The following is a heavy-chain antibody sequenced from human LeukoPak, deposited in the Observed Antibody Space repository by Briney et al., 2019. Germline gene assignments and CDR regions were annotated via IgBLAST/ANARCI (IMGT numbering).Heavy chain of an antibody. D-gene: IGHD3-3*01. CDR3: ARDIAYYDFWSGLNSP. J-gene: IGHJ5*02. CDR2: ISSSSSYI. CDR1: GFTFSSYS. Sequence: GGSLRLSCPASGFTFSSYSMNWVRQAPGKGLEWVSSISSSSSYIYYADSVKGRFTISRDNAKNSLYLQMNSLRAEDTAVYYCARDIAYYDFWSGLNSPWGQGTLVTVSS. V-gene: IGHV3-21*01.